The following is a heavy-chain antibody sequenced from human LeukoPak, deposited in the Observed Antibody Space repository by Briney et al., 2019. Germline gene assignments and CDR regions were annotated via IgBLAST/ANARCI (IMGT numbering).Heavy chain of an antibody. CDR2: INPSGGST. Sequence: ASVTVSCKASGYTFTSYYMHWVRQAPGQGLEWMGIINPSGGSTSYAQKFQGRVTMTRNTSISTAYMELSSLRSEDTAVYYCATSGYDILTGYSSTIDYWGQGTLVTVSS. CDR1: GYTFTSYY. D-gene: IGHD3-9*01. J-gene: IGHJ4*02. V-gene: IGHV1-46*01. CDR3: ATSGYDILTGYSSTIDY.